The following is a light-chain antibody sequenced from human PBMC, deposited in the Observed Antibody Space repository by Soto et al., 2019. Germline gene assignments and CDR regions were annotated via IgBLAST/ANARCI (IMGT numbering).Light chain of an antibody. CDR3: QSSDTTNQV. Sequence: NFMLTQPHSVSESPGKTVTFSCTRSSGSIASNYLQCYQQRPGSAPTTVFYDDNQRPSGVPDRFSASIDSSSNSASLTISGLKTEEEAHYYCQSSDTTNQVFGGGTKLTVL. V-gene: IGLV6-57*04. CDR2: DDN. J-gene: IGLJ3*02. CDR1: SGSIASNY.